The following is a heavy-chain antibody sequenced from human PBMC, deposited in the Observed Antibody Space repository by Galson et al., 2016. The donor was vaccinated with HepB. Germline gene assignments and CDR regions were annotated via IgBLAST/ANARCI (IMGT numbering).Heavy chain of an antibody. V-gene: IGHV3-21*01. CDR3: VRVRLNWGLGNFDL. Sequence: SLRLSCAASGFSFSSYNMNWVRQAPGKRLEWVSSIGSGGSSVYYADSVKGRFTISRDNTWNSLSLQMNSLRPEDTAVYYCVRVRLNWGLGNFDLWGRGTLVTVSS. D-gene: IGHD7-27*01. J-gene: IGHJ2*01. CDR2: IGSGGSSV. CDR1: GFSFSSYN.